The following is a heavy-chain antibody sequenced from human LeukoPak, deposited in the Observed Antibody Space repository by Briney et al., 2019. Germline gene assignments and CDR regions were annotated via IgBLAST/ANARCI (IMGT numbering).Heavy chain of an antibody. J-gene: IGHJ4*02. CDR2: IYSGGST. Sequence: GGSLRLSCAVSGFTVSSNYMSWVRQAPGKGLEWVSLIYSGGSTYYADSVKGRFTISRDNSKNTLYLQMNSLRAEDTAVYYCARRGYDYGFPFDYWGQGTLVTVSS. D-gene: IGHD5-18*01. V-gene: IGHV3-53*01. CDR1: GFTVSSNY. CDR3: ARRGYDYGFPFDY.